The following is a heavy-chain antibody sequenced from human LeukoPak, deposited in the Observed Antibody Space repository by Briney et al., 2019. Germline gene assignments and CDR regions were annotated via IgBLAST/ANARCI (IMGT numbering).Heavy chain of an antibody. Sequence: GGSLRLSCAASGFTFSSYSMNWVRQAPGKGLEWVSSISSSSSYIYYADSVKGRFTISRDNAKNSLYLQMNSLRAEDTAVYYCARDSGGPSSYYDFWSGFDAFDTWGQGTMVTVSS. CDR3: ARDSGGPSSYYDFWSGFDAFDT. V-gene: IGHV3-21*01. D-gene: IGHD3-3*01. CDR2: ISSSSSYI. J-gene: IGHJ3*02. CDR1: GFTFSSYS.